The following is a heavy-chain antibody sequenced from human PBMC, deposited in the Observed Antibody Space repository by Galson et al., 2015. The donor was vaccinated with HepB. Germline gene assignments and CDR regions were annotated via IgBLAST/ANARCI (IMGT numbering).Heavy chain of an antibody. CDR2: INTNTGNP. J-gene: IGHJ4*02. V-gene: IGHV7-4-1*02. Sequence: SVKVSCKASGYGFTSYGMNWVRQAPGQGLEWMGWINTNTGNPTYAQGFTGRFVFSLDTSVSTAYLQISSLKAEDTALYYCARGNPFRSSTLNYWGQGTLVTVSP. CDR3: ARGNPFRSSTLNY. CDR1: GYGFTSYG. D-gene: IGHD2-2*01.